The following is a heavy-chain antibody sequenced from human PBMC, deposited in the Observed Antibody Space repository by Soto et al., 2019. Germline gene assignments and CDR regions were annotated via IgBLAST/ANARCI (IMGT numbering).Heavy chain of an antibody. CDR1: GFTFSTYA. CDR2: IVYDGSDK. Sequence: QVQLVESGGGVVQPGRSLSLSCAASGFTFSTYALHWVRQAPGKGLEWVAGIVYDGSDKYYADSVKGRFTISRDNSKNALYLQMSSLRPEDTAVYYCVTERPRIIVYDAFDVWGQGTMVTVSS. D-gene: IGHD3-22*01. J-gene: IGHJ3*01. V-gene: IGHV3-30-3*01. CDR3: VTERPRIIVYDAFDV.